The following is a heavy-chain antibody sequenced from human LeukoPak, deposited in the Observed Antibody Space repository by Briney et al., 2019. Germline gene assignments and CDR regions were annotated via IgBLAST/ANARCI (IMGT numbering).Heavy chain of an antibody. CDR3: ASEAYYYDSSGYYKY. CDR2: IYYSGST. D-gene: IGHD3-22*01. V-gene: IGHV4-59*12. J-gene: IGHJ4*02. CDR1: GGSISSYY. Sequence: SETLSLTCTVSGGSISSYYWNWIRQPPGKGLEWIGYIYYSGSTNYNPSLKSRVTISVETSKNQFSLKLSSVTAADTAVYYCASEAYYYDSSGYYKYWGQGTLVTVSS.